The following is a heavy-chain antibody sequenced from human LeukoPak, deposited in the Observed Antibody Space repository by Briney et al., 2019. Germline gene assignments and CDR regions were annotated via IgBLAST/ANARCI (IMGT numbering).Heavy chain of an antibody. D-gene: IGHD2-2*01. CDR2: ISYDGSNK. CDR3: ARERLYCSSTSCYSGGFDY. CDR1: GFTFSSYA. Sequence: GRSLRLSCAAPGFTFSSYAMHWVRQAPGKGLEWVAVISYDGSNKYYADSVKGRFTISRDNSKNTLYLQMNSLRAEDTAVYYCARERLYCSSTSCYSGGFDYWGQGTLVTVSS. J-gene: IGHJ4*02. V-gene: IGHV3-30*04.